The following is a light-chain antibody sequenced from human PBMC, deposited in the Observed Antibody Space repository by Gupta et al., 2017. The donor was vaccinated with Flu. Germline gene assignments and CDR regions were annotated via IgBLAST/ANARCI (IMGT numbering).Light chain of an antibody. J-gene: IGLJ1*01. CDR3: AAWDDSLNGHYV. Sequence: QSVLAQPPSASGTPGQRVTITCSGSNSNVGSNAVNWYQQVPGTSPKLLIYSSNQRPSGVPDRFAGSKSGTSASLAIRGLQSEDEADYYCAAWDDSLNGHYVFGTGTKVTVL. V-gene: IGLV1-44*01. CDR1: NSNVGSNA. CDR2: SSN.